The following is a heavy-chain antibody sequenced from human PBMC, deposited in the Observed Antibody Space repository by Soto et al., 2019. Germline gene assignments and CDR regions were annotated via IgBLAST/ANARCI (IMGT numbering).Heavy chain of an antibody. J-gene: IGHJ6*02. CDR1: GFTFSSYA. D-gene: IGHD6-19*01. CDR2: ISYDGSNK. Sequence: GGSLRLSCAASGFTFSSYAMHWVRQAPGKGLEWVAVISYDGSNKYYADSVKGRFTISRDNSKNTLYLQMNSLRAEDTAVYYCARDPRGLSSGWRYYYYGMDVWGQGTTVTVSS. V-gene: IGHV3-30-3*01. CDR3: ARDPRGLSSGWRYYYYGMDV.